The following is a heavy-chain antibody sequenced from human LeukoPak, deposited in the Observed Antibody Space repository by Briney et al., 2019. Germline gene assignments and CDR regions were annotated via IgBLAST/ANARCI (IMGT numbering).Heavy chain of an antibody. Sequence: PSETLSLTCTVSGGSISSYYWSWIRQPPGKGLEWIGYIYYSGSTNYNPSLKSRVTISVDTSKSQFSLKLSSVTAADTAVYYCARAVVRGATHFDYWGQGTLVTVSS. CDR2: IYYSGST. J-gene: IGHJ4*02. V-gene: IGHV4-59*01. D-gene: IGHD3-10*01. CDR3: ARAVVRGATHFDY. CDR1: GGSISSYY.